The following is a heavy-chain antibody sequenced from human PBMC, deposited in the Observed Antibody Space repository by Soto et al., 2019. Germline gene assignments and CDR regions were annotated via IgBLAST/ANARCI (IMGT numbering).Heavy chain of an antibody. Sequence: LRLSCAASGFTFRSYAMSWVRQAPGKGLEWVSGITGSGGRTYYADSVKGRFTISRDNSKNTLYLHMNSLRAEDTAVYYCAKDWVITFGGDAFDIWGQGTMVTVSS. CDR1: GFTFRSYA. V-gene: IGHV3-23*01. CDR2: ITGSGGRT. D-gene: IGHD3-16*01. J-gene: IGHJ3*02. CDR3: AKDWVITFGGDAFDI.